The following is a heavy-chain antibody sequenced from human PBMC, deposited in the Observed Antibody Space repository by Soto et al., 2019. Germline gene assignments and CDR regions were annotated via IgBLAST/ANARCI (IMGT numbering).Heavy chain of an antibody. CDR1: GFTFSSYA. CDR2: ISGSGGST. J-gene: IGHJ6*03. CDR3: AKGFGGLGYSSGWSRSRGDYYYYMDV. Sequence: EVQLLESGGGLVQPGGSLRLSCAASGFTFSSYAMSWVRQAPGKGLEWVSAISGSGGSTYYADSVKGRFTISRDNSKNTLYLQMNSLRAEDTAVYYCAKGFGGLGYSSGWSRSRGDYYYYMDVWGKGTTVTVSS. V-gene: IGHV3-23*01. D-gene: IGHD6-19*01.